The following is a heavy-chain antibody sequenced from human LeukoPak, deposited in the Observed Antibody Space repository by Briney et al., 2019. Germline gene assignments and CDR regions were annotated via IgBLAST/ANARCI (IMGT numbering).Heavy chain of an antibody. Sequence: ASVKVSCKASGGTFSSYAISWVRQAPGQGLEWMGGIIPIFGTANYAQKFQGRVTITTDESTSTAYMELSSLRSEDTAVYCCARDRGTVTTLDYWGQGTLVTVSS. D-gene: IGHD4-17*01. V-gene: IGHV1-69*05. CDR2: IIPIFGTA. CDR1: GGTFSSYA. CDR3: ARDRGTVTTLDY. J-gene: IGHJ4*02.